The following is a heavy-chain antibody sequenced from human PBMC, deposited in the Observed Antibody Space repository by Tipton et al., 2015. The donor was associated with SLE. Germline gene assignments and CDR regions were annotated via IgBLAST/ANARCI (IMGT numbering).Heavy chain of an antibody. D-gene: IGHD3-10*01. CDR1: GGSINSGSYY. Sequence: LRLSCTVSGGSINSGSYYWSWIRQPAGKGLEWIGRIYISGTTNYNPSLKSRVTISVHTSKNQFSLKLNSVTAADTAVYYCARGERFGELNHDAFDIWGQGTMVTVSS. CDR2: IYISGTT. J-gene: IGHJ3*02. CDR3: ARGERFGELNHDAFDI. V-gene: IGHV4-61*02.